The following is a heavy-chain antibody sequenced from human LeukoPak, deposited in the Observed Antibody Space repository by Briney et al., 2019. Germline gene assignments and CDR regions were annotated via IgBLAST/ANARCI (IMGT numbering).Heavy chain of an antibody. V-gene: IGHV3-11*01. CDR3: ARVWYGSGSLYYYYYYMDV. CDR1: GFTFSDYY. CDR2: ISSSGSTI. Sequence: GGSLRLSCAASGFTFSDYYMSWIRQAPGKGPEWVSYISSSGSTIYYADSVKGRFTISRDNAKNSLYLQMNSLRAEDTAVYYCARVWYGSGSLYYYYYYMDVWGKGTTVTISS. J-gene: IGHJ6*03. D-gene: IGHD3-10*01.